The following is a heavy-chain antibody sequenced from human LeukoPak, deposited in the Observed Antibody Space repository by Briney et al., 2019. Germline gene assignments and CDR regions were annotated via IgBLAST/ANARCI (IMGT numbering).Heavy chain of an antibody. J-gene: IGHJ4*02. CDR2: INHSGST. D-gene: IGHD2-2*01. CDR1: GGSFSGYY. V-gene: IGHV4-34*01. Sequence: KSSETLSLTCAVYGGSFSGYYWSWIRQPPGKGLDWIGEINHSGSTNYNPSLKSRVTISVDTSKNQFSLKLSSVTAADSAVYYCAREVVPAAMDYWGQGTLVTVSS. CDR3: AREVVPAAMDY.